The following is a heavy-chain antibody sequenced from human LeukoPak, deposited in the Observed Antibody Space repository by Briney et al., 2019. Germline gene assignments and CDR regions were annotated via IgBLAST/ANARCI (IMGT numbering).Heavy chain of an antibody. CDR1: GFTFSSYW. Sequence: GGSLRLSCAASGFTFSSYWMHWVRQAPGKGLVWVSRINSDGSSTSYADSVKGRFTISRDNAKNTLYLQMNSLRAEDTAVYYCARGTYSSSWYFNYYYGMDVWGQGTTVTVSS. CDR3: ARGTYSSSWYFNYYYGMDV. V-gene: IGHV3-74*01. J-gene: IGHJ6*02. D-gene: IGHD6-13*01. CDR2: INSDGSST.